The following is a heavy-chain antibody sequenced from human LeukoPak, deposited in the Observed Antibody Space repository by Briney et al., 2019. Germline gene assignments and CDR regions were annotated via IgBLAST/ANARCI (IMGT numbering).Heavy chain of an antibody. J-gene: IGHJ4*02. CDR3: ARASSGIAAAGHLDY. CDR2: IYYSGST. D-gene: IGHD6-13*01. CDR1: GGSISSYY. V-gene: IGHV4-59*01. Sequence: SETLSLTCTVSGGSISSYYWSWIRQPPGKGLEWIGYIYYSGSTNYNPSLKSRVTISVDTSKNQFSLKLSSVTPADTGVYYCARASSGIAAAGHLDYWGQGTLVTVSS.